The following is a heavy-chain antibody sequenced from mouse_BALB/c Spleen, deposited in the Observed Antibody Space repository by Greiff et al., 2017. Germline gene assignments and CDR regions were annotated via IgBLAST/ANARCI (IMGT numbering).Heavy chain of an antibody. CDR1: GFTFSDYY. Sequence: DVQLVESGGGLVKPGGSLKLSCAASGFTFSDYYMYWVRQTPEKRLEWVATISDGGSYTYYPDSVKGRFTISRDNAKNNLYLQMSSLKSEDTAMYYCARERDSSGYVRAMDYWGQGTSVTVSS. CDR2: ISDGGSYT. CDR3: ARERDSSGYVRAMDY. D-gene: IGHD3-2*01. J-gene: IGHJ4*01. V-gene: IGHV5-4*02.